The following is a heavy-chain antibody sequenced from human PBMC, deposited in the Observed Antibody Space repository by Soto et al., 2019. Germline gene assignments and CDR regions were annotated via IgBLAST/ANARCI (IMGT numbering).Heavy chain of an antibody. J-gene: IGHJ4*02. CDR2: INSDGSRI. CDR3: VRDIR. Sequence: GGSLRLSCAASGFTFSSQWMCWVRQSPGKGPVWVSYINSDGSRIAYADSVKGRFTISRDNAKNTLYLQMNSLRVEDTAVYYCVRDIRWGRGTLVTVSS. V-gene: IGHV3-74*03. CDR1: GFTFSSQW.